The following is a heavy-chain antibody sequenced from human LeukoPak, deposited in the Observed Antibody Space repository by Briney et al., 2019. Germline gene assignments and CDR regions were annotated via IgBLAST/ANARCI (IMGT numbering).Heavy chain of an antibody. Sequence: ASVKVSCKASGYTFTGYYMHWVRQAPGQGLEWMGWINPNSGGTNYAQKFQGRVTMTRDTSIGTAYMELSRLRSDDTAVYYCARAYSGYDRRFDPWGQGTLVTVSS. J-gene: IGHJ5*02. V-gene: IGHV1-2*02. D-gene: IGHD5-12*01. CDR1: GYTFTGYY. CDR2: INPNSGGT. CDR3: ARAYSGYDRRFDP.